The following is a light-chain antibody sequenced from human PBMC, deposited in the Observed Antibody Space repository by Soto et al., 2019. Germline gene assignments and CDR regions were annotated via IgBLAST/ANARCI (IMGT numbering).Light chain of an antibody. J-gene: IGKJ1*01. Sequence: DIEMTQSTSTLSASVGDRVTITCRASQSVSLWLAWYQQKPGKAPKLLIYGASNLQTGVPSRFSGSGSGTDLTLTISSLQPEDFASYYCLQDYTYPWTFGQGTKVDIK. CDR1: QSVSLW. V-gene: IGKV1-5*01. CDR3: LQDYTYPWT. CDR2: GAS.